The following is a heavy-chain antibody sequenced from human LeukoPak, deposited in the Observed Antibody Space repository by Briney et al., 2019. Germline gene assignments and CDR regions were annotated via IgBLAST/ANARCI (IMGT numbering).Heavy chain of an antibody. CDR2: IYYSGST. D-gene: IGHD6-19*01. Sequence: SETLSLTCTVSGGSISSYYWSWIRQPPGKGLEWIGYIYYSGSTNYNPSLKSRVTISVDTSKNQFSLKLSSVTAADTAVYYCARSVPGGTGWTGSIDYWGQGTLVTVSS. J-gene: IGHJ4*02. CDR3: ARSVPGGTGWTGSIDY. V-gene: IGHV4-59*12. CDR1: GGSISSYY.